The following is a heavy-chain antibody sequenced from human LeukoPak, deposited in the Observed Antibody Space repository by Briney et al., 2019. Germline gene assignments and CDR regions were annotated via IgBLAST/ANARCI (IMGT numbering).Heavy chain of an antibody. J-gene: IGHJ4*02. D-gene: IGHD3-16*01. CDR3: ARDSMITFGGAGFDY. CDR1: GGSFSGYY. CDR2: INHSGST. Sequence: SENLSLTCAVYGGSFSGYYWSWIRQPPGKGLEWIGEINHSGSTNYNPSLKSRVTISVDTSKNQFSLKLSSVTAADTAVYYCARDSMITFGGAGFDYWGQGTLVTVSS. V-gene: IGHV4-34*01.